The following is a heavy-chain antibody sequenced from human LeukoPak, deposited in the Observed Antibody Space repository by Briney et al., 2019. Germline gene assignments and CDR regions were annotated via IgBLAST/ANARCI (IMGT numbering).Heavy chain of an antibody. CDR1: GYTFNSYG. D-gene: IGHD1-7*01. V-gene: IGHV1-18*01. Sequence: SVKVSCKASGYTFNSYGLSWVRQAPGQGLAWMGWSSGYAGNSTYEQTLQGSDTMTSDTSTSTDYMVLRSLRSDDTAVNYCTRGDGNYARTDYWGQGALVSVSS. J-gene: IGHJ4*02. CDR2: SSGYAGNS. CDR3: TRGDGNYARTDY.